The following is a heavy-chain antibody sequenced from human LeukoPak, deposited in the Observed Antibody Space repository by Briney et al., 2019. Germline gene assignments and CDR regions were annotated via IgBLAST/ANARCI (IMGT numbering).Heavy chain of an antibody. Sequence: GASVKVSCKASTDIFASYYIHWVRQAPGQGLEWMGTINPSGGILSYAQKFQARVTMTKDTSTSTVYLQLSSLRSDDAAMYYCAARSSSYTGFQHWGQGTLVTVSS. CDR1: TDIFASYY. CDR2: INPSGGIL. J-gene: IGHJ1*01. V-gene: IGHV1-46*01. D-gene: IGHD3-3*01. CDR3: AARSSSYTGFQH.